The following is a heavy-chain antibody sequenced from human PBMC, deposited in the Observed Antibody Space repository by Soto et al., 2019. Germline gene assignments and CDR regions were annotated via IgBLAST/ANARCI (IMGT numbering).Heavy chain of an antibody. CDR3: AKLPLAARHTDY. V-gene: IGHV3-23*01. J-gene: IGHJ4*02. CDR1: GFTFSNYA. CDR2: NRGSVDNT. D-gene: IGHD6-6*01. Sequence: EVQLLESGGGLVQPGGSLRLSCAASGFTFSNYAMTWVRQAPGKGLEWVSTNRGSVDNTYYADSGRGRFTLSRDNSKNTLYLKMNSLRADDTAVYYCAKLPLAARHTDYWGQGTLVTVSS.